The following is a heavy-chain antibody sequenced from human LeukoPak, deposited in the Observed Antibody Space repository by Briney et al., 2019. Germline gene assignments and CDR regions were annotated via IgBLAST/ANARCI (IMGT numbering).Heavy chain of an antibody. J-gene: IGHJ4*02. D-gene: IGHD5-18*01. CDR3: ARVPNPRNTYGYNDK. Sequence: ASVKVSCTASGYAFSDHGVNWGRQAPGQGLEWMGWISGYNGHTSYAQKFQGRVMVTTDRSTNTAYLELRSLRSDDTAVYYCARVPNPRNTYGYNDKWGQGTLVTVSS. V-gene: IGHV1-18*04. CDR1: GYAFSDHG. CDR2: ISGYNGHT.